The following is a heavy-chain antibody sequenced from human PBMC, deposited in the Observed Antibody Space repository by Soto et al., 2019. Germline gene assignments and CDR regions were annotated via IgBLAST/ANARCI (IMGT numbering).Heavy chain of an antibody. CDR3: ARGGDGLTTAFFDY. CDR1: GDSFSSYY. Sequence: QVQLQESGPGRVKPSETLSLTCTVSGDSFSSYYWSWIRQPPGKGLEWIGYIYHSGSTNYNPSLKSRVTISVDTSKNQLSLKLSSVTAADTAVYYWARGGDGLTTAFFDYWGQGTLVTVSS. CDR2: IYHSGST. J-gene: IGHJ4*02. V-gene: IGHV4-59*01.